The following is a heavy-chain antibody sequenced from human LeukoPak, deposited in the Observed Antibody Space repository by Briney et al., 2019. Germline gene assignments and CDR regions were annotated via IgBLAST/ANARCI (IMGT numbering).Heavy chain of an antibody. CDR1: GSSFSTYC. D-gene: IGHD4-23*01. CDR2: ICPDGTVT. J-gene: IGHJ4*02. CDR3: AKDLGSVVTPPSLDY. Sequence: GGSLRLSCAASGSSFSTYCMHWVRQAPGKGPMWVSRICPDGTVTNYADSVKARFSISRDNARNTVYLQMNSLRAEDTAVYYCAKDLGSVVTPPSLDYWGQGTLVTVSS. V-gene: IGHV3-74*01.